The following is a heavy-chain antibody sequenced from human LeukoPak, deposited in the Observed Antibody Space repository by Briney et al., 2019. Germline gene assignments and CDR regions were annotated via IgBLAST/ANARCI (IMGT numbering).Heavy chain of an antibody. CDR2: IPFHGSNK. CDR3: AKDGSEEYCSGGSCYWLFDY. Sequence: GGSLRLSCAASGFTFSDYAMHWVRQAPGKGLEWVALIPFHGSNKYYADSVKGRFTISRDNSKNTLYLQMNSLRTEDTAVYFCAKDGSEEYCSGGSCYWLFDYWGQGTLVTVSS. CDR1: GFTFSDYA. V-gene: IGHV3-30*18. J-gene: IGHJ4*02. D-gene: IGHD2-15*01.